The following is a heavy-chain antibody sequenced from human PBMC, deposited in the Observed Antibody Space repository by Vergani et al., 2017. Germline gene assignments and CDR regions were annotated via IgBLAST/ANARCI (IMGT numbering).Heavy chain of an antibody. CDR1: GFTVTNYA. V-gene: IGHV3-33*01. CDR2: IWHDGGNK. CDR3: VRDRYEGTSPYNGRLLGH. D-gene: IGHD1-1*01. Sequence: QVQLVESGGGVVQPGRSLRLSCVMSGFTVTNYAIFWVRQAPGKGLEWVSVIWHDGGNKQFADSVAGRFAISRDDSNKTVYLEMTNLRAEDTALYYCVRDRYEGTSPYNGRLLGHWGQGTRVTVSS. J-gene: IGHJ4*02.